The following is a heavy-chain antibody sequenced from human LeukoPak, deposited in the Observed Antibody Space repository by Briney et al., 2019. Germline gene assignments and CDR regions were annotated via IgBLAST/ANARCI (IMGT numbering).Heavy chain of an antibody. CDR1: GFTFSTYA. CDR3: AKGNGYFQH. V-gene: IGHV3-23*01. D-gene: IGHD4-11*01. CDR2: MGGTGFDA. J-gene: IGHJ1*01. Sequence: GGSLRLSCAMSGFTFSTYAMHWVRQAPGQGLEWVSVMGGTGFDAYYADSAKGRFTISRDNSKSTVYLQMNSLRAEDTAIYYCAKGNGYFQHWGQGTLVTVSS.